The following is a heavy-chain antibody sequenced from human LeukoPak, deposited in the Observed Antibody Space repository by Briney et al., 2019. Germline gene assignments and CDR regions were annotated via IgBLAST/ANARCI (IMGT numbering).Heavy chain of an antibody. V-gene: IGHV3-30-3*01. Sequence: PGGSLRLSCAASGFTFSSYAMHWVRQAPGKGLEWVAVISYDGSNKYYADSVKGRFTISRDNSKNTLYLQMNSLRAEDTAVYYCARAIPALRWQRTRVDYWGQGTLVTVSS. D-gene: IGHD4-23*01. CDR2: ISYDGSNK. J-gene: IGHJ4*02. CDR3: ARAIPALRWQRTRVDY. CDR1: GFTFSSYA.